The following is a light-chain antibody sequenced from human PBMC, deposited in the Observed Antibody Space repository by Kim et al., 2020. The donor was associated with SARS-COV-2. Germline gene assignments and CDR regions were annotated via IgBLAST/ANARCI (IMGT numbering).Light chain of an antibody. J-gene: IGKJ2*03. CDR2: SAT. CDR3: QQYDSFPFS. Sequence: ASVGDTVTITCQPSEDIVVYLNWYQQKSGATPRLLISSATRLQSGVPLRFGGSRSWRQYNLTIMSLQPEDFAEYYCQQYDSFPFSFGQGTKVDIK. V-gene: IGKV1-33*01. CDR1: EDIVVY.